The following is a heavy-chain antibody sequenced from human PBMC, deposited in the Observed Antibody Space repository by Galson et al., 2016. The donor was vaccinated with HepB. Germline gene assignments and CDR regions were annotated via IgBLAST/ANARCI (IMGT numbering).Heavy chain of an antibody. Sequence: ETLSLTCAVSGGPISRDPWWPWVRQPPGKGLEWSGEIFRSGGTHYNPPLQRRVTLTVDKPKHQFSLRQSSVTAADTALYFCPKRGVFYPGSGELGRTVSPPFDSWGQGTLVTVSS. CDR2: IFRSGGT. J-gene: IGHJ4*02. V-gene: IGHV4-4*01. CDR1: GGPISRDPW. D-gene: IGHD3-10*01. CDR3: PKRGVFYPGSGELGRTVSPPFDS.